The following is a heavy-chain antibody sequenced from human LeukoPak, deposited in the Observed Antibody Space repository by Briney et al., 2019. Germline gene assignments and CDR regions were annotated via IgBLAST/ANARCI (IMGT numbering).Heavy chain of an antibody. CDR3: AKRGGYGSGSYSSTFDY. CDR2: ISGSGGST. Sequence: GGSLRLSCAASGFTFSTYAMNWVRQAPGKGLEWVSAISGSGGSTYYADSVKGRFTISRDNSKNTLYLQMNSLRAEDTAVYYCAKRGGYGSGSYSSTFDYWGQGTLVTVSS. J-gene: IGHJ4*02. V-gene: IGHV3-23*01. CDR1: GFTFSTYA. D-gene: IGHD3-10*01.